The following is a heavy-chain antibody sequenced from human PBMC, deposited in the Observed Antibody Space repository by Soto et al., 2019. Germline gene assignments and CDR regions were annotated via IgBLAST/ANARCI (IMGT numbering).Heavy chain of an antibody. D-gene: IGHD4-4*01. CDR2: INSDGSST. CDR1: GFTFSSYW. CDR3: ARGTVTQYYYYMDV. J-gene: IGHJ6*03. Sequence: GGSLRLSCAASGFTFSSYWMHWVRQAPGKGLVWVSRINSDGSSTGYADSVKGRFTISRDNAKNTLYLQMNSLRAEDTAVYYCARGTVTQYYYYMDVWGKGTTVTVSS. V-gene: IGHV3-74*01.